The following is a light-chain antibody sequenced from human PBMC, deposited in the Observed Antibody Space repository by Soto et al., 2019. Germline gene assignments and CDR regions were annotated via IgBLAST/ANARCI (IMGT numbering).Light chain of an antibody. CDR1: SSDVGSYNL. Sequence: QAALTPPDSVSGSPGQSITISCTGTSSDVGSYNLVSWYQQHPGKAPKLMIYDVNNRPSGVSNHFSGSKSGNTASLTISGLQAEDEADYYCSSYTSSATLVFGTGTKVTVL. CDR2: DVN. V-gene: IGLV2-14*02. CDR3: SSYTSSATLV. J-gene: IGLJ1*01.